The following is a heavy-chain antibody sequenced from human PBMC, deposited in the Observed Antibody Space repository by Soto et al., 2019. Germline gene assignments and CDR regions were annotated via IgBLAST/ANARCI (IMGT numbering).Heavy chain of an antibody. Sequence: QVQLVQSGAEVKKPGASVKVSCKASGNTFPNYDINWVRQATGQGLEWMGWMNINSGNTGYAQKFQGRVTMTRNTSRSTAYMELSSLRSDDTALYYCTKGYAMDVWGQGTTVIVSS. CDR1: GNTFPNYD. V-gene: IGHV1-8*01. CDR2: MNINSGNT. J-gene: IGHJ6*02. CDR3: TKGYAMDV.